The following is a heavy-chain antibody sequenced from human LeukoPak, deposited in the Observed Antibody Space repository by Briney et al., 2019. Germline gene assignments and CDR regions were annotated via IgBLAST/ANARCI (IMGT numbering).Heavy chain of an antibody. Sequence: SETLSLTCTVSGGSISSSSYYWGWIRQPPGKGLGWIGSIYYSGSTYYNPSLTSRVTISVDTSKNQFSLKQSSVTAADTAVYYCARHFGGYSYGLGPLHYFDYWGQGTLVTVSS. CDR3: ARHFGGYSYGLGPLHYFDY. V-gene: IGHV4-39*01. CDR1: GGSISSSSYY. CDR2: IYYSGST. J-gene: IGHJ4*02. D-gene: IGHD5-18*01.